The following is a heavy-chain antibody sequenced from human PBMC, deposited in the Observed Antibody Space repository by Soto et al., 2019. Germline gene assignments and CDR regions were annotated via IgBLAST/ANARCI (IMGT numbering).Heavy chain of an antibody. CDR2: IYSGGST. V-gene: IGHV3-53*01. D-gene: IGHD3-22*01. CDR1: GGTSSNNY. J-gene: IGHJ6*04. CDR3: ARGSSRYYDSSGHGNYSGMAV. Sequence: GGSLRLSCGPSGGTSSNNYRSWVRQDPGKGLELVSVIYSGGSTYYADSVKGRFTISRDNSKNTLYLQMNSLRAEDTAVYYCARGSSRYYDSSGHGNYSGMAVWGKGTKVTF.